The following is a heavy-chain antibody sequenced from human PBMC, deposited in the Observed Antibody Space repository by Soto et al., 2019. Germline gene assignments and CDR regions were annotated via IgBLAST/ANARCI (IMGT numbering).Heavy chain of an antibody. D-gene: IGHD4-17*01. V-gene: IGHV3-21*01. CDR2: ISSSSSYI. Sequence: EVQLVESGGGLVQPGGSLRLSCAASGFTFSSYSMNWVRQAPGKGLEWVSSISSSSSYIYYADSVKGRFTISRDNAKNSLYLQMNSLRAEDTAVYYCARDHYGDYANWFDPWGQGTLVTVSS. CDR1: GFTFSSYS. J-gene: IGHJ5*02. CDR3: ARDHYGDYANWFDP.